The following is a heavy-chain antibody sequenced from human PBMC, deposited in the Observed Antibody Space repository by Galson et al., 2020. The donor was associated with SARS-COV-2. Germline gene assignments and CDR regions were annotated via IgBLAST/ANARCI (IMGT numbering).Heavy chain of an antibody. D-gene: IGHD2-15*01. V-gene: IGHV4-39*07. Sequence: SETLSLTCTVSGGSISSSSYYWGWIRQPPGQGLEWIGSIYYSGSTYYNPSLKSRVTISVDTSKNQFSLKLSSVTAADTAVYYCAREWQLLFRPPTGYFDLWGRGTLVTVSS. CDR2: IYYSGST. CDR3: AREWQLLFRPPTGYFDL. CDR1: GGSISSSSYY. J-gene: IGHJ2*01.